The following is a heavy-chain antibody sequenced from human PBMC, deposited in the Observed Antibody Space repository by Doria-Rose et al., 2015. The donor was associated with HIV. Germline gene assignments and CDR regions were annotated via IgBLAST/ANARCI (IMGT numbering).Heavy chain of an antibody. CDR2: IFSDDER. Sequence: QVTLKESGPVLVKPTETPTLTCTVSGVSLSSPGMGVSWIRQPRGKALEWLANIFSDDERSYKTSLKSRLTISRGTSKSQVVLTMTDMDPVDTATYYCARIKSSRWYHKYYFDFWGQGTLVIVSA. CDR1: GVSLSSPGMG. V-gene: IGHV2-26*01. J-gene: IGHJ4*02. CDR3: ARIKSSRWYHKYYFDF. D-gene: IGHD6-13*01.